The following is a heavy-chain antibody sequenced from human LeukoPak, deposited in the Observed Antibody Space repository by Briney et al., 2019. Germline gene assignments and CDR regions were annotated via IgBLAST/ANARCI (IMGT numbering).Heavy chain of an antibody. V-gene: IGHV4-61*02. CDR2: IYTSGST. CDR3: ARDGYYDILTGYYYYYMDV. Sequence: SETLSLTCTVSGGSISSGSYYWSWIRQSAGEGLEWIGRIYTSGSTNYNPSLKSRVTISVDTSKNQFSLKLSSVTAADTAVYYCARDGYYDILTGYYYYYMDVWGKGTTVTVSS. CDR1: GGSISSGSYY. J-gene: IGHJ6*03. D-gene: IGHD3-9*01.